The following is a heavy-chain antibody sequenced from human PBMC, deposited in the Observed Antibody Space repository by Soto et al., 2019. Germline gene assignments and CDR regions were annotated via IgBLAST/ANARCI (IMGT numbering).Heavy chain of an antibody. D-gene: IGHD1-26*01. Sequence: GGSLRLSCAASGFTFSSYSMNWVRQAPGKGLEWVSSISSSSSYIYYADSVKGRFTISRDNAKNSLYLQMNSLRAEDTAVYYCARDLYSGSPVHWFDPWGPGTLVTVSS. J-gene: IGHJ5*02. CDR3: ARDLYSGSPVHWFDP. V-gene: IGHV3-21*01. CDR1: GFTFSSYS. CDR2: ISSSSSYI.